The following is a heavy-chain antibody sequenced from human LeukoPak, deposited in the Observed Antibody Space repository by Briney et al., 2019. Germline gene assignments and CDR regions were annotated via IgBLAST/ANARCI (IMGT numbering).Heavy chain of an antibody. D-gene: IGHD4-23*01. CDR1: GFTFSNYW. CDR2: IEQDGGEK. J-gene: IGHJ4*02. V-gene: IGHV3-7*01. Sequence: AGGSLRFSCAASGFTFSNYWMSWVRQAPGKGLEWVANIEQDGGEKNYVDSVKGRFTISRDNARNSLYLQMNSLRAEDTAVYYCARDRGYSTFDYWGQGTLVTVSS. CDR3: ARDRGYSTFDY.